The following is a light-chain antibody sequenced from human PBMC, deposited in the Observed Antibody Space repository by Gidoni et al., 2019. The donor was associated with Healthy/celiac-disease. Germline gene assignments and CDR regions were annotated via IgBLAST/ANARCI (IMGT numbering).Light chain of an antibody. J-gene: IGKJ1*01. CDR2: GAS. V-gene: IGKV3-15*01. CDR1: QSVSSN. CDR3: QQYNNWPLRT. Sequence: EIVMTQSPATLSVSPGESATLSCRASQSVSSNLAWYQQKPGQAPRLLIYGASTRATGSPARFSGSGSGTEFTLTISSLQSEDFAVYYCQQYNNWPLRTFGQGTKVEIK.